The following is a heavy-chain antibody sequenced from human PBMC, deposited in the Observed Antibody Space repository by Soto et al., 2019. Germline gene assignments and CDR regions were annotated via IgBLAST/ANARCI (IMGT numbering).Heavy chain of an antibody. CDR3: ASVYYDSSGTEGPLDY. Sequence: GASVKVSCKASGGTFSSYAISWVRQAPGQGLEWMGGIIPIFGTANYAQKFQGRVTITADESTSTAYMELSSLRSEDTAVYYCASVYYDSSGTEGPLDYWGQGTLVTVSS. CDR2: IIPIFGTA. J-gene: IGHJ4*02. CDR1: GGTFSSYA. V-gene: IGHV1-69*13. D-gene: IGHD3-22*01.